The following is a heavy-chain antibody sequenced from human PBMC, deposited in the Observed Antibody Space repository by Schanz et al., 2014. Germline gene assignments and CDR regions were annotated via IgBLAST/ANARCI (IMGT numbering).Heavy chain of an antibody. CDR3: AKDPHRDYGGKPQTFDI. J-gene: IGHJ3*02. D-gene: IGHD4-17*01. CDR1: GFNVGNNY. V-gene: IGHV3-7*01. Sequence: EVQLEVSGGGLVQPGGSLRLSCEASGFNVGNNYMSWVRQPPGKGLEWVANIKQDESERSYVDSVKGRFTISRDNAKNSLYLQMNSLRAEDTALYYCAKDPHRDYGGKPQTFDIWGQGTMVTVSS. CDR2: IKQDESER.